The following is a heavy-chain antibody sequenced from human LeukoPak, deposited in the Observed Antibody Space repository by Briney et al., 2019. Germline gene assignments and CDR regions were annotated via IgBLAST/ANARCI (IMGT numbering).Heavy chain of an antibody. CDR3: ASPGSYNWNDGVRYYFDY. Sequence: GASVKVSCTASGGTFSTYAISWVRQAPGQGLEWMGGIIPIFGTANYAQKFQGRVTITADESTSTAYMELSSLRSEDTAVYYCASPGSYNWNDGVRYYFDYWGQGTLVTVSS. V-gene: IGHV1-69*01. J-gene: IGHJ4*02. CDR2: IIPIFGTA. CDR1: GGTFSTYA. D-gene: IGHD1-20*01.